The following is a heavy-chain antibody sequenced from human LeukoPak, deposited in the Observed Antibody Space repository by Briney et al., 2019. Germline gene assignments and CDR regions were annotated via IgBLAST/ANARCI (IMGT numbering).Heavy chain of an antibody. J-gene: IGHJ4*02. V-gene: IGHV3-23*01. CDR1: GFTFSSYA. CDR3: AKDASPMGTWYCDF. Sequence: PGGSLRLSCAASGFTFSSYAMSCVRQAPGKGLEWVSVIFSSGPTYYADSVKGRFTISRDNSKNTLYLQINSPRVEDSAVYYCAKDASPMGTWYCDFWGQGSLVSVSS. D-gene: IGHD1-26*01. CDR2: IFSSGPT.